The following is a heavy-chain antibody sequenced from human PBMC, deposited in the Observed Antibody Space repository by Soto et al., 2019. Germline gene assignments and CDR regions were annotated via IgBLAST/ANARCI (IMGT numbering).Heavy chain of an antibody. CDR2: INPSGGST. Sequence: QVQLVQSGAEVKKPGASVKVSCKASGYTFTSYYMHWVRQAPGQGLEWMGIINPSGGSTSYAQKFPGRVTMTRDTSTSTVYMELSSLRSEDTAVYYCATTSTSYCGGDCLHYWGQGTLVTVSS. CDR3: ATTSTSYCGGDCLHY. CDR1: GYTFTSYY. D-gene: IGHD2-21*02. J-gene: IGHJ4*02. V-gene: IGHV1-46*01.